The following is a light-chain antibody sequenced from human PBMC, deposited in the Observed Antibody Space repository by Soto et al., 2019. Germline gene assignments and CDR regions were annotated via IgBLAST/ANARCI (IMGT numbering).Light chain of an antibody. CDR3: QQYYSTPIT. V-gene: IGKV4-1*01. CDR1: QSVLYSSNNKNY. CDR2: WAS. J-gene: IGKJ5*01. Sequence: DIGMTQSPDSLAVSLDERATINCKSSQSVLYSSNNKNYLAWYQQKPGQPPKLLIYWASTRESGVPDRFSGSGSGTDFTLTISSLKAEDVAVYYCQQYYSTPITFGQGTRLEIK.